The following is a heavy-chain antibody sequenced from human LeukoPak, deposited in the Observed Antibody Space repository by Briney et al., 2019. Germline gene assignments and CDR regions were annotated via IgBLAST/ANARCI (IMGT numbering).Heavy chain of an antibody. CDR2: IKQDGSKI. D-gene: IGHD2-2*01. CDR1: GFTFSSYW. V-gene: IGHV3-7*01. Sequence: GGSLRLSCAASGFTFSSYWMSWVRQAPGKGLEWVANIKQDGSKIYYVDSVKGRFTISRDNAKNSLYLQMNSLRAEDTAVYYCASQPDCSSTSCYLRPFAYWGQGTLVTVSS. J-gene: IGHJ4*02. CDR3: ASQPDCSSTSCYLRPFAY.